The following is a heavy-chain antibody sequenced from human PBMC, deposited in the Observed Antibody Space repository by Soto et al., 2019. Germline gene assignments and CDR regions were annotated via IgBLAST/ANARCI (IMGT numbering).Heavy chain of an antibody. D-gene: IGHD2-8*01. V-gene: IGHV5-10-1*01. CDR3: ARLGYCTNGVCYRDGMDV. CDR2: IDPSDSYT. Sequence: GESLNVSCKGSGYSFTSYWISWVRQMPGKGLEWMGRIDPSDSYTNYSPSFQGHVTISADKSISTAYLQWSSLKASDTAMYYCARLGYCTNGVCYRDGMDVWGQGTTVTVSS. J-gene: IGHJ6*02. CDR1: GYSFTSYW.